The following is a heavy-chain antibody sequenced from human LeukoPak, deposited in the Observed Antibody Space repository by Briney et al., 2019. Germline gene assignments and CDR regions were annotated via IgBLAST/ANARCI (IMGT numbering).Heavy chain of an antibody. CDR2: IYYSGST. CDR3: ARGNLYSYGLGLGY. CDR1: GGSFSGYY. J-gene: IGHJ4*02. D-gene: IGHD5-18*01. V-gene: IGHV4-59*01. Sequence: SETLSLTCAVYGGSFSGYYWSWIRQPPGKGLEWIGYIYYSGSTNYNPSLKSRVTISVDTSKNQFSLKLSSVTAADTAVYYCARGNLYSYGLGLGYWGQGTLVTVSS.